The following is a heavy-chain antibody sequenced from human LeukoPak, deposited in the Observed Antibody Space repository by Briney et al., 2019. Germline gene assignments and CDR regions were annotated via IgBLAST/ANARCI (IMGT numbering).Heavy chain of an antibody. Sequence: GGSLRLSCVASGPTFSSYGMSWVRQAPGKGLEWVSSISGRGTSTFYADSVKGRFTISRDNSKNTVYLQLSNLRVADTAVYYCAKLEDWGQGTLVAVSS. CDR2: ISGRGTST. D-gene: IGHD1-1*01. V-gene: IGHV3-23*05. CDR3: AKLED. CDR1: GPTFSSYG. J-gene: IGHJ4*02.